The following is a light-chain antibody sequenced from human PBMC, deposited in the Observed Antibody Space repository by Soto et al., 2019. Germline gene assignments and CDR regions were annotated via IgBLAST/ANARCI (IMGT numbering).Light chain of an antibody. J-gene: IGKJ1*01. Sequence: DIQMTQSPPTLSASVGDRVTLTCRASQSLSGWLAWYQQKPGKAPKLLIYDASTLESGVPSRFSGSGSGTGFNLTISSLQPEDFATYYCHQYNTYSQTFGQGTKVEI. CDR3: HQYNTYSQT. CDR2: DAS. CDR1: QSLSGW. V-gene: IGKV1-5*01.